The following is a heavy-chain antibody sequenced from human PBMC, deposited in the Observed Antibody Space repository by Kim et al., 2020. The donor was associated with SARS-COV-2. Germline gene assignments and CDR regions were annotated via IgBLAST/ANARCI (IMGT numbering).Heavy chain of an antibody. V-gene: IGHV6-1*01. J-gene: IGHJ3*02. CDR3: ARDGGDSSHAFDI. D-gene: IGHD3-22*01. Sequence: YAVSVKSRRTINPDPSKNQFSLQLNSVTPEDTAVYYCARDGGDSSHAFDIWGQGTMVTVSS.